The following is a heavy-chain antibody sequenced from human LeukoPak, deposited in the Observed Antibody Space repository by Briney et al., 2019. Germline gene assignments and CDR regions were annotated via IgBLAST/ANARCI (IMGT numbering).Heavy chain of an antibody. V-gene: IGHV4-39*07. CDR3: ARDISYSSGWQGSDY. Sequence: PSETLSLTCNVSGDSSSNSIYYWGWIRQPPGKGLEWLGSIDYSGRTYYNPSLKSRATISRDTSRNQFSLKLSSVTAADTAVYYCARDISYSSGWQGSDYWGQGTLVTVSS. CDR1: GDSSSNSIYY. CDR2: IDYSGRT. D-gene: IGHD6-19*01. J-gene: IGHJ4*02.